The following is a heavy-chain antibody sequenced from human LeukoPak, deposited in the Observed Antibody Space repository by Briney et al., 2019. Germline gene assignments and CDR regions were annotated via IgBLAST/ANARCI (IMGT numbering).Heavy chain of an antibody. CDR1: GFTFSSYA. V-gene: IGHV3-30*02. Sequence: GGTLRLSCAASGFTFSSYAMSWVRQAPGKGLEWVAFIRYDGSNKYYADSVKGRFTISRDNSKNTLYLQMNSLRAEDTAVYYCAKDSTFRDYYDSSGLDYWGQGTLVTVSS. D-gene: IGHD3-22*01. J-gene: IGHJ4*02. CDR2: IRYDGSNK. CDR3: AKDSTFRDYYDSSGLDY.